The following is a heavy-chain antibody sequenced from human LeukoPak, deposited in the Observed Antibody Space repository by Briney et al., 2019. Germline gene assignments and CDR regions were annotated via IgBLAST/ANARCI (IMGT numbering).Heavy chain of an antibody. J-gene: IGHJ6*02. CDR2: IDPNGGGA. CDR3: AAWGSSSSPLPGMDV. Sequence: VASVKVSCTASGYTFTNYYMHWVRQAPGQGLEWMGVIDPNGGGASYPQKVQGRVTMTRDTSTSTVYMELSSLRSEDTAVYYCAAWGSSSSPLPGMDVWGQGTTVTVSS. V-gene: IGHV1-46*01. CDR1: GYTFTNYY. D-gene: IGHD6-13*01.